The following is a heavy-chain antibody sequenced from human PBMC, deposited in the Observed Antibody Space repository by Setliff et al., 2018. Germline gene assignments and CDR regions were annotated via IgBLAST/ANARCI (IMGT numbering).Heavy chain of an antibody. V-gene: IGHV3-21*01. CDR3: AKDRPPDTAMSREDAFDI. CDR2: ISGRRDYI. CDR1: GFAFTCST. D-gene: IGHD5-18*01. Sequence: GGSLRLSCAASGFAFTCSTLNWVRPPPGKSLEWVSSISGRRDYINYLDSVKGRFTVSRDNAYNSLSLQMSSLTAEDTTVHYCAKDRPPDTAMSREDAFDIWGKGTMVTVSS. J-gene: IGHJ3*02.